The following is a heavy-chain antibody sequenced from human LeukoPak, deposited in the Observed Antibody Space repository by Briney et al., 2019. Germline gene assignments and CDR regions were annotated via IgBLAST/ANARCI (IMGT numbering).Heavy chain of an antibody. CDR3: ARGSPWYYDFWSGYRPDYMDV. J-gene: IGHJ6*03. CDR1: GGSISSYY. V-gene: IGHV4-4*07. Sequence: PSETLSLTCTVSGGSISSYYWSWIRQPAGKGLEWIGRIYTSGSTNYNPSLKSRATMSVDTSKNQFSLKLSSVTAADTAVYYCARGSPWYYDFWSGYRPDYMDVWGKGTTVTVSS. CDR2: IYTSGST. D-gene: IGHD3-3*01.